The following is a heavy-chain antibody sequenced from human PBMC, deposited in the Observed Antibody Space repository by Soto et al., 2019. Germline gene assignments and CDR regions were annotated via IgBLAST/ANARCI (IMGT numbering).Heavy chain of an antibody. CDR3: ARVGSGSYWFDY. Sequence: EVQLVESGGGLVQPGGSLRLSCAVSGFTFSSYWMHWVRQAPGKGLVWVSRIKTDGSSTSYADSVKGRFTISRDNAKTTLYLQLNSLRAEDTAVYYCARVGSGSYWFDYWGQGTLVTVSS. CDR1: GFTFSSYW. J-gene: IGHJ4*02. CDR2: IKTDGSST. D-gene: IGHD1-26*01. V-gene: IGHV3-74*01.